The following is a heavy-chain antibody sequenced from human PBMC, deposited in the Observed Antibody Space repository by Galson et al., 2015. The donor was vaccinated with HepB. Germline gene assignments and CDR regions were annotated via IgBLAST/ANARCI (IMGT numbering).Heavy chain of an antibody. CDR1: GFTFSSYA. Sequence: SLRLSCAASGFTFSSYAMSWVRQAPGKGLEWVSAISGSGGSTYYADSVKGRFTISRDNSKNTLYLQMNSLRAEDTAVYYCAKDLGPYGSGSYYNSADYWGQGTLVTVSS. V-gene: IGHV3-23*01. CDR3: AKDLGPYGSGSYYNSADY. CDR2: ISGSGGST. J-gene: IGHJ4*02. D-gene: IGHD3-10*01.